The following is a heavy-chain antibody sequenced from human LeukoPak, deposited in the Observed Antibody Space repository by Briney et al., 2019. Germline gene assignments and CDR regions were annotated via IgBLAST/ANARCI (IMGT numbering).Heavy chain of an antibody. CDR3: AELGITMIGGV. CDR1: GFTFSSYS. CDR2: ISSSSTTI. Sequence: GGSLRLSCAASGFTFSSYSMMWVRQAPGKGLEWVSYISSSSTTIHYADSVKGRFTISRDNAKNSLYLQMNSLRAEDTAVYYCAELGITMIGGVWGKGTTVTISS. D-gene: IGHD3-10*02. V-gene: IGHV3-48*04. J-gene: IGHJ6*04.